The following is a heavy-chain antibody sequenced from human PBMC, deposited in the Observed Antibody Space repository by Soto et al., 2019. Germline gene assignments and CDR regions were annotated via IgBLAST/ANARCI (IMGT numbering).Heavy chain of an antibody. J-gene: IGHJ5*02. CDR1: GYTFTDYD. CDR3: ARVALAARPRWYTWFDP. CDR2: MNPNSGET. V-gene: IGHV1-8*01. Sequence: QEQLVQSGAEVKKPGASVKVSCKTSGYTFTDYDINWVRQATGQGLEWIGWMNPNSGETGYAQKFQGRVTMTRSASLSTASLEMSSLRSEDTAVSYCARVALAARPRWYTWFDPWGQGTLVTVSS. D-gene: IGHD6-19*01.